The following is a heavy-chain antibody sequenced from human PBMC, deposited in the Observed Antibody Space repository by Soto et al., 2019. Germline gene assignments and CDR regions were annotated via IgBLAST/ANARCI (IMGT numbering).Heavy chain of an antibody. CDR1: VYTFTGYY. CDR2: INPNSGGT. D-gene: IGHD6-6*01. J-gene: IGHJ6*02. CDR3: ARDCSSSGYYYYSYGMDF. Sequence: AAVKVSCKASVYTFTGYYMHWVRQAPGQGLEWMGWINPNSGGTNYAQKCQGWVTMTRDTSISTAYMELRRLRSDDPAVYYCARDCSSSGYYYYSYGMDFWGQGTTVTVSS. V-gene: IGHV1-2*04.